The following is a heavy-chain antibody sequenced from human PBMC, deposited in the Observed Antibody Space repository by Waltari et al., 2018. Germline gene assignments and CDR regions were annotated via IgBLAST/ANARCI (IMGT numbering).Heavy chain of an antibody. D-gene: IGHD4-17*01. J-gene: IGHJ4*02. Sequence: EVQLVESGGGLIQPGGSLRLSCAASGFTVSSHYMSWVRQTPGKGLEWVSVIYSGGSTYYADSVKGRFTISRDNSKNTLYLQMNSLRAEDTAVYYCASSAPGDYAFDYWGQGTLVTVSS. CDR2: IYSGGST. CDR1: GFTVSSHY. CDR3: ASSAPGDYAFDY. V-gene: IGHV3-53*01.